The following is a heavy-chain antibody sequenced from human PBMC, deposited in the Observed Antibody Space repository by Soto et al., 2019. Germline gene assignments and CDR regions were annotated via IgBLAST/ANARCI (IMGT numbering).Heavy chain of an antibody. V-gene: IGHV1-8*01. CDR2: MNPSTGNT. J-gene: IGHJ4*02. D-gene: IGHD2-21*02. CDR1: GYTFTSYD. CDR3: ARAPLIVVATATATRLGSYYDY. Sequence: QVQVVQSGADVKKPGASVKVSCKASGYTFTSYDINWVRQATGQGLEWMGWMNPSTGNTGYAPKFQARVTMTANTSTTPAYLELSSLTSAATAIYSCARAPLIVVATATATRLGSYYDYWGQGTLVTVSS.